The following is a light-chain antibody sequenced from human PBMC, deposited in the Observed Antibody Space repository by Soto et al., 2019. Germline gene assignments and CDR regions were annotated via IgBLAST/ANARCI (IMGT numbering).Light chain of an antibody. CDR2: ELS. CDR3: SSYATGNSLI. V-gene: IGLV2-8*01. CDR1: SRDVGGHDY. Sequence: QSVLTQPPSASGSPGQSVTISCTGTSRDVGGHDYVSWYQQHPGKAPKLMIYELSKRPSGVPDRFSGSKSGNTASLTVSGLQAEDEADYYCSSYATGNSLIFGGGTQLTVL. J-gene: IGLJ2*01.